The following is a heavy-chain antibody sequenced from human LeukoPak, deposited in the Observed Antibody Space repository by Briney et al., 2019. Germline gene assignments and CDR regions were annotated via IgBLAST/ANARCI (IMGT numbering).Heavy chain of an antibody. CDR2: ISSSSSYI. D-gene: IGHD6-6*01. V-gene: IGHV3-21*01. Sequence: PGGSLRLSCAASGFTFSSYSMNWVRQAPGKGLEWVSSISSSSSYIYYADSVKGRFTISRDNAKNSLYLQMNSLRAEDTAAYYCAREASNSSQPDAFDIWGQGTMVTVSS. J-gene: IGHJ3*02. CDR1: GFTFSSYS. CDR3: AREASNSSQPDAFDI.